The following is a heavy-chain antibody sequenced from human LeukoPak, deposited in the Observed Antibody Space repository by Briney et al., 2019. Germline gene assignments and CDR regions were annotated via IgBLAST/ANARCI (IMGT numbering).Heavy chain of an antibody. CDR3: AKAKAAAGTGGDY. Sequence: GGSLRLSCAASGFTFSSYAMSWVRQAPGKGLEWVSAISGSGGSTYYADSVKGRLTISRDNSKNTLYLQMNSLRAEDTAVYYCAKAKAAAGTGGDYWGQGTLVTVSS. CDR1: GFTFSSYA. D-gene: IGHD6-13*01. J-gene: IGHJ4*02. V-gene: IGHV3-23*01. CDR2: ISGSGGST.